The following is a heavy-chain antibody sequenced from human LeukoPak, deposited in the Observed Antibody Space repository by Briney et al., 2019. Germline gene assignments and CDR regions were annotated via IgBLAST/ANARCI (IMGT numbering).Heavy chain of an antibody. J-gene: IGHJ5*02. V-gene: IGHV1-46*01. CDR1: GYTFTGYY. CDR3: ARGHSVRGPIWGGWT. D-gene: IGHD3-10*01. CDR2: ISPSGGST. Sequence: ASVKVSCKASGYTFTGYYMHWVRQAPGQGPEWMGVISPSGGSTTYAQKFQGRVTLTRDMSTSTDYLELSSLRSEDTAVYYCARGHSVRGPIWGGWTWGQGTLVTVSS.